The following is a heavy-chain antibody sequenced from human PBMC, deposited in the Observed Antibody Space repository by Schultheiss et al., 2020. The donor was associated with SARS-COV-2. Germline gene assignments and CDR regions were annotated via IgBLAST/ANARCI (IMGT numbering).Heavy chain of an antibody. CDR3: ARAPIYDFWSGYHMDY. V-gene: IGHV3-21*01. CDR2: ISSSSSYI. D-gene: IGHD3-3*01. Sequence: GGSLRLSCAASGFTFSSYAMSWVRQAPGKGLEWVSSISSSSSYIYYADSVKGRFTISRDNAKNSLYLQMNSLRAEDTAVYYCARAPIYDFWSGYHMDYWGQGTLVTVSS. J-gene: IGHJ4*02. CDR1: GFTFSSYA.